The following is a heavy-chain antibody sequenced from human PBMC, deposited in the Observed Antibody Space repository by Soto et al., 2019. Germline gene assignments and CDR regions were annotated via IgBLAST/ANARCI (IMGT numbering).Heavy chain of an antibody. V-gene: IGHV1-2*04. CDR3: ARDITGYSSRAMDH. D-gene: IGHD6-13*01. CDR1: GYTFTGYY. Sequence: GASVKVSCKASGYTFTGYYMHWVRQAPGQGLEWMGWINPNSGGTNYAQKFQGWVTMTRDTSISTAYMELSRLRSDDTAVYYCARDITGYSSRAMDHWGQGTLVTVSS. CDR2: INPNSGGT. J-gene: IGHJ4*02.